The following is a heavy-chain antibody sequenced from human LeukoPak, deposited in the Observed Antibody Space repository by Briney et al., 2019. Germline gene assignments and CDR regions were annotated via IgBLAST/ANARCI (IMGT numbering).Heavy chain of an antibody. V-gene: IGHV4-59*01. D-gene: IGHD3-9*01. J-gene: IGHJ2*01. CDR3: ARPRDYDIWTVLSNWYFDL. Sequence: SETLSLTCTVSGGSISSYYWSWIRQPPGKGLEWIGYIYYSGSTNYNPSLKSRVTISVDTSKNQFSLKLSSVTAADTAVYYCARPRDYDIWTVLSNWYFDLWGRGSLVTVSS. CDR1: GGSISSYY. CDR2: IYYSGST.